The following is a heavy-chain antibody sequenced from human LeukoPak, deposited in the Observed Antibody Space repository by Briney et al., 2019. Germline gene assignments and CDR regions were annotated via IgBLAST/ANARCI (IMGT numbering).Heavy chain of an antibody. V-gene: IGHV1-8*01. J-gene: IGHJ6*03. CDR1: GYTFTSYD. CDR2: MNPNSGNT. CDR3: ARGLRGAGRNYYYYMDV. Sequence: ASVKVSCKASGYTFTSYDINWVRQATGQGLEWMGWMNPNSGNTGYAQKFQGRATMTRNTSISTAYMELSSLRSEDTAVYYCARGLRGAGRNYYYYMDVWGKGTTVTVSS. D-gene: IGHD4-17*01.